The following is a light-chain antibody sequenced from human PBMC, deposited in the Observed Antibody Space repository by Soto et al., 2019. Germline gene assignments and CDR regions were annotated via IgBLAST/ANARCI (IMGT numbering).Light chain of an antibody. CDR1: SSDVGGYNY. CDR2: EVS. CDR3: SSYAGSNNVV. V-gene: IGLV2-8*01. J-gene: IGLJ2*01. Sequence: QSVLTQPPSASGSPGQSVTISCPGTSSDVGGYNYVSWYQQHPGKAPKLMIYEVSKRPSGVPDRFSGSKSGNTASLTVSGLQAEDEADYYCSSYAGSNNVVFGGGTQLTVL.